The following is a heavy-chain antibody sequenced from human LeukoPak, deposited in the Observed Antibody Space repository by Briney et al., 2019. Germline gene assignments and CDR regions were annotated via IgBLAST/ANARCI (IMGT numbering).Heavy chain of an antibody. Sequence: GGSLRLSCAAYGFTFSSYSMNWVRQAPGKGLEWVSSISSSSSYIYYADSVKGRFTISRDNAKNSLYLQMNSLRAEDTAVYYCARDSAVVTPGDYWGQGTLVTVSS. CDR1: GFTFSSYS. CDR2: ISSSSSYI. J-gene: IGHJ4*02. V-gene: IGHV3-21*01. CDR3: ARDSAVVTPGDY. D-gene: IGHD4-23*01.